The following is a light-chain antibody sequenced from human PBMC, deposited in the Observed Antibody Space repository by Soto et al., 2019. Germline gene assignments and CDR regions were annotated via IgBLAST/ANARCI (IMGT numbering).Light chain of an antibody. CDR1: QSISSW. CDR3: KPYYSFQWT. J-gene: IGKJ1*01. V-gene: IGKV1-5*03. Sequence: DIQMTQSTSTMSSSVGERFTSTGLAIQSISSWLAWYQQKPGKDHKIMIYKESSLESGVTSRFSGSGSGTDFTLTISCMQSEDFATYYCKPYYSFQWTLGTGNKVDIK. CDR2: KES.